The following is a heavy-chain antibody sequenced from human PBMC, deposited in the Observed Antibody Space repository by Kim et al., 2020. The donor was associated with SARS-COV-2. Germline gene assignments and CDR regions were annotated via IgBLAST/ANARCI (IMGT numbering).Heavy chain of an antibody. V-gene: IGHV4-4*02. CDR3: ARDRRTYYYDSSGYLGYCYGMDV. J-gene: IGHJ6*02. CDR1: GGSISSSNW. D-gene: IGHD3-22*01. Sequence: SETLSLTCAVSGGSISSSNWWSWVRQPPGKGLEWIGEIYHSGSTNYNPSLKSRVTISVDKSKNQFSLKLSSVTAADTAVYYCARDRRTYYYDSSGYLGYCYGMDVWGQGTTVTVSS. CDR2: IYHSGST.